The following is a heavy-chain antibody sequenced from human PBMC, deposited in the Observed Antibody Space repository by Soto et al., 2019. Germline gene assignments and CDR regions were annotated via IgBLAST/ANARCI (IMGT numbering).Heavy chain of an antibody. CDR3: AGDYYGMDV. CDR1: GGSISSGCYS. J-gene: IGHJ6*02. V-gene: IGHV4-30-2*06. Sequence: SETLSLTCTVSGGSISSGCYSWTWIRQSPGKGLEWIGYTYQSGSAYYNPSLKSRVTISVDRSKNQFSLNLTSVTAADTAVYYCAGDYYGMDVWGQGTTVTVSS. CDR2: TYQSGSA.